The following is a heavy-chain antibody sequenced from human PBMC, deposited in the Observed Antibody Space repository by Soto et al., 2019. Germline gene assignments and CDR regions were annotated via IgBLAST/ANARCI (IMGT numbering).Heavy chain of an antibody. CDR1: GYTFTNYG. CDR3: ARDRQNYGSFDY. J-gene: IGHJ4*02. CDR2: ISGYNGIT. V-gene: IGHV1-18*01. D-gene: IGHD4-17*01. Sequence: GASVKVSCKASGYTFTNYGISWVRQAPGQGLEWMGWISGYNGITNIAQNFQGRVTMTTDTSTSTAYMELRSLGSDDTAVYFCARDRQNYGSFDYWGQGSLVTVSS.